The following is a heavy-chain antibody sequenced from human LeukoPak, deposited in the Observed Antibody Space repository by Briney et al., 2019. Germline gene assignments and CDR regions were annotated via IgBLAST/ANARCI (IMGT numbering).Heavy chain of an antibody. CDR3: ARETGHSNEYSCDY. J-gene: IGHJ4*02. Sequence: GASVKVSRKASGYTFTDYYMHWVRQAPGQGLEWMGWINPNSGGTNYAQKFQGRVTMTRDTSISTAYMELSNLRSDDTAIYYCARETGHSNEYSCDYWGQGTLVTVSS. V-gene: IGHV1-2*02. CDR2: INPNSGGT. D-gene: IGHD2/OR15-2a*01. CDR1: GYTFTDYY.